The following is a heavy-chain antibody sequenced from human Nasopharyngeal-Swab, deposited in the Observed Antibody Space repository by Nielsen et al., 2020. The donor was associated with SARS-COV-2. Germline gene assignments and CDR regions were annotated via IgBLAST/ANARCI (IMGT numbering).Heavy chain of an antibody. CDR3: AKGGHGDRLDFDY. CDR1: GFTFSSYG. Sequence: LKISCAASGFTFSSYGMHWVRQAPGKGLEWVALISYDGSNKYYADSVKGRFTISRDNSKNTLYLQMNSLRAEDTAVYYCAKGGHGDRLDFDYWGQGTLVTVSS. V-gene: IGHV3-30*18. D-gene: IGHD4-17*01. CDR2: ISYDGSNK. J-gene: IGHJ4*02.